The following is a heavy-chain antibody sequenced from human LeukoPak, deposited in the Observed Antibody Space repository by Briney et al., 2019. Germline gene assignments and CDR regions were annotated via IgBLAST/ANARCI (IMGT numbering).Heavy chain of an antibody. J-gene: IGHJ4*02. Sequence: HPGGSLRLSCAASGFIFSSYSMNWVRQAPGKGLEWVSAISGSGGSTYYADSVKGRFTISRDNSKNTLYLQMNSLRADDTAVYYCAKKSGIVGGYHDYWGQGTLVTVSS. V-gene: IGHV3-23*01. CDR2: ISGSGGST. D-gene: IGHD1-26*01. CDR1: GFIFSSYS. CDR3: AKKSGIVGGYHDY.